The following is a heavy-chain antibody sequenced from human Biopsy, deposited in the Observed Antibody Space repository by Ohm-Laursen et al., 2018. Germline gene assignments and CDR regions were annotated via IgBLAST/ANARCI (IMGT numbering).Heavy chain of an antibody. J-gene: IGHJ6*02. V-gene: IGHV4-34*01. Sequence: GTLSLTCAVNGESSSGYFWNWIRQPPGKGLEWIGEINQSGSTKYNPSLKRRATLSADSSNPQFSLRLTSVTAADTAVYYCVRGVDYYDPYHYYALDVWGQGTTVTVSS. CDR2: INQSGST. D-gene: IGHD3-22*01. CDR1: GESSSGYF. CDR3: VRGVDYYDPYHYYALDV.